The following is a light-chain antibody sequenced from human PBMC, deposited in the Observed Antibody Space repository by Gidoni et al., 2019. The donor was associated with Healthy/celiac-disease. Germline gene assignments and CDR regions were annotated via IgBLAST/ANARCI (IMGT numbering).Light chain of an antibody. CDR1: QSVSSN. Sequence: EMVMTQSPATLSVSPGERATLSCRASQSVSSNVAWYQQKPGQAPRLLIYGASTRATGIPARFSGSGSGTEFTLTISSLQSEDFAVYYCQQYNNWPRWTFGQGTEVEIK. CDR2: GAS. V-gene: IGKV3D-15*01. CDR3: QQYNNWPRWT. J-gene: IGKJ1*01.